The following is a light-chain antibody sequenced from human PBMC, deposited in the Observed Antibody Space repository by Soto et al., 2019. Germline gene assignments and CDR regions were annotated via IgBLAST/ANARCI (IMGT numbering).Light chain of an antibody. J-gene: IGLJ2*01. CDR3: QSYDSSLSGVV. CDR2: GNS. CDR1: SSNIGAGYD. V-gene: IGLV1-40*01. Sequence: SVLTQPPSVSGAPGQRVTISCTGSSSNIGAGYDVHWYQQLPGTAPKLLIYGNSNRPSGVPDRFSASKSGTSASLAITGLQAEDEADYYCQSYDSSLSGVVFGGGTQLTVL.